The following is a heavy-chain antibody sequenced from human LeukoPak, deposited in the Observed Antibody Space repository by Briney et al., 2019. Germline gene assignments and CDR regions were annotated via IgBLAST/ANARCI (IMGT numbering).Heavy chain of an antibody. CDR2: IYYSGST. V-gene: IGHV4-39*01. CDR3: AQGAYYYDSSGYALGFDI. D-gene: IGHD3-22*01. J-gene: IGHJ3*02. Sequence: PSETLSLTCTVSGGSISSSSYYWGWIRQPPGKGLEWIGSIYYSGSTYYNPSLKSRVTISVDTSKNQFSLKLSSVTAADTAVYYCAQGAYYYDSSGYALGFDIWGQGTMVTVSS. CDR1: GGSISSSSYY.